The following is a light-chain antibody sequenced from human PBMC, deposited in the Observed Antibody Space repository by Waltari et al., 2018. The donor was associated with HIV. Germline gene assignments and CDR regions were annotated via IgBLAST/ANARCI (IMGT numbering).Light chain of an antibody. J-gene: IGLJ2*01. CDR2: DVS. Sequence: QSALTQPRSVSGSPGQSVPISCTGTSSDVGGYNYVSWYQQHPGKAPKLMIYDVSKRPSGVPDRFSGSKSGNTASLTISGLQAEDEADYYCCSYAGSYTLEVFGGGTKLTVL. CDR1: SSDVGGYNY. V-gene: IGLV2-11*01. CDR3: CSYAGSYTLEV.